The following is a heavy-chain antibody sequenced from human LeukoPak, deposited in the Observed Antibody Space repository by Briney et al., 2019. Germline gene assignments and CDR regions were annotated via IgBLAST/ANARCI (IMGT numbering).Heavy chain of an antibody. J-gene: IGHJ4*02. CDR3: ARESAAGPFDY. D-gene: IGHD6-13*01. CDR2: FYYSGST. Sequence: SEILSLTCTVSGGSISGYYWSWIRQPPGKGLEWIGYFYYSGSTNYNPSLKSRVTISVDTSKNQFSLKLTSLTAADTAVYYCARESAAGPFDYWGQGTLVTVSS. CDR1: GGSISGYY. V-gene: IGHV4-59*01.